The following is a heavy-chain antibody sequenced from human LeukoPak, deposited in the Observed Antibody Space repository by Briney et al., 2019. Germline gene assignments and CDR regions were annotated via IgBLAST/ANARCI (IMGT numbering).Heavy chain of an antibody. V-gene: IGHV6-1*01. CDR2: TYYKSKWNN. CDR1: GDSVSGNTVA. J-gene: IGHJ4*02. CDR3: ARGDIPLDY. D-gene: IGHD2-21*01. Sequence: SQTLSLTCAISGDSVSGNTVAWNWIRQSPSRGLEWLGRTYYKSKWNNNYAISVKSRITISPDTSKNQFSLQLNSVTPEDTAVYYCARGDIPLDYWGQGTLVTVSS.